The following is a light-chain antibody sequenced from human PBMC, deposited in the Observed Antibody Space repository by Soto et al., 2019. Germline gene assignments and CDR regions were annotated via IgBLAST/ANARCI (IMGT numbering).Light chain of an antibody. Sequence: QSVLTQPPSASGTPGQSVTISCSGSSSNIGSNTVNWYQQLSGAAPKLLIHNNDQRPSGVPDRFSGSKSDTSASLAISGLQSADEADYYCAAWDHSLTAVLFGGGTKLTVL. V-gene: IGLV1-44*01. CDR3: AAWDHSLTAVL. CDR2: NND. CDR1: SSNIGSNT. J-gene: IGLJ3*02.